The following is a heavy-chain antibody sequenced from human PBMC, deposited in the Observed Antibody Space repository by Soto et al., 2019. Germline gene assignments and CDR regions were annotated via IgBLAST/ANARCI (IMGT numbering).Heavy chain of an antibody. V-gene: IGHV3-53*01. Sequence: GGSLRLSCAASGFTVSSNYMSWVRQAPGKGLEWVSVIYSGGSTYYADSVKGRFTISRDNSKNTLYLQMNSLRAEDTAVYYCARWELPDTWFDPWGQGTLVTVSS. J-gene: IGHJ5*02. CDR1: GFTVSSNY. CDR3: ARWELPDTWFDP. CDR2: IYSGGST. D-gene: IGHD1-26*01.